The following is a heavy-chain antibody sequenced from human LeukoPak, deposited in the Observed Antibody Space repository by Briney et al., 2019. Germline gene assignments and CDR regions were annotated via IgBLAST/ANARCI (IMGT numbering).Heavy chain of an antibody. J-gene: IGHJ6*02. CDR3: ASAYYGSGSYYLPYDYYYGMDV. V-gene: IGHV3-23*01. D-gene: IGHD3-10*01. Sequence: PGGSLRLSCTASGFTFSSYTMSWVRQAPGKGLEWVSAISGSCGSTYYADSVKGRFTISRDNSENTLYLQMNSLRAEDTAVYYCASAYYGSGSYYLPYDYYYGMDVWGQGTTVTVSS. CDR2: ISGSCGST. CDR1: GFTFSSYT.